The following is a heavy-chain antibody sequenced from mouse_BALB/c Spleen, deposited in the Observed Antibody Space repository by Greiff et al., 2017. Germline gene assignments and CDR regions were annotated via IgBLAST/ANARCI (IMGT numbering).Heavy chain of an antibody. V-gene: IGHV1-7*01. CDR2: INPSTGYT. CDR1: GYTFTSYW. CDR3: ARNYYYGSSWYFDV. J-gene: IGHJ1*01. D-gene: IGHD1-1*01. Sequence: QVHVKQSGAELAKPGASVKMSCKASGYTFTSYWMHWVKQRPGQGLEWIGYINPSTGYTEYNQKFKDKATLTADKSSSTAYMQLSSLTSEDSAVYYCARNYYYGSSWYFDVWGAGTTVTVSS.